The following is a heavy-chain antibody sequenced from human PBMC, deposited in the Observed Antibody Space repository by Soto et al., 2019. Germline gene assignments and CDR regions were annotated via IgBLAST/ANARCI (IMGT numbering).Heavy chain of an antibody. CDR3: ARMAHYDFWRGYYFDY. CDR1: GFSLSNARMG. J-gene: IGHJ4*02. V-gene: IGHV2-26*01. Sequence: QVTLRESGPVLVKPTETLTLTCTVSGFSLSNARMGVSWIRQPPGKALEWLAHIFSNDEKSSSTSLKSRLTISTDTSKRQVVLTTTNMDPVDTATSYCARMAHYDFWRGYYFDYWGQGTLVTVSS. D-gene: IGHD3-3*01. CDR2: IFSNDEK.